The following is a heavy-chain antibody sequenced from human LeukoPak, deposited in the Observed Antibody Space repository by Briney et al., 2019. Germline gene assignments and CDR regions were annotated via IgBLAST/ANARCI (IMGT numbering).Heavy chain of an antibody. J-gene: IGHJ6*03. CDR2: IYYSGST. CDR3: ARDSMGYSYGYYYYMDV. CDR1: GGSISSHY. Sequence: SETLSLTCTVSGGSISSHYWSWIRQPPGKGLEWIGYIYYSGSTNYNPSLKSRVTISVDTSKNQFSLKLSSVTAAETAVYYCARDSMGYSYGYYYYMDVWGKGTTVTVSS. V-gene: IGHV4-59*11. D-gene: IGHD5-18*01.